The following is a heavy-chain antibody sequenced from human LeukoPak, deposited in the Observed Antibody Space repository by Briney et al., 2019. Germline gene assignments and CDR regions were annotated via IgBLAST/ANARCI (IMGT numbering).Heavy chain of an antibody. V-gene: IGHV3-7*01. Sequence: GGSLRLSCATSGFTISSYWMSWVRQAPGKGLEGVANIKQDGSEKYYVDSVKGRFTISRDNAKNSLYLQMNSLRAEDTAVYYCARDLDYGDPMGTYYFDYWGQGTLVTVSS. CDR3: ARDLDYGDPMGTYYFDY. CDR2: IKQDGSEK. J-gene: IGHJ4*02. CDR1: GFTISSYW. D-gene: IGHD4-17*01.